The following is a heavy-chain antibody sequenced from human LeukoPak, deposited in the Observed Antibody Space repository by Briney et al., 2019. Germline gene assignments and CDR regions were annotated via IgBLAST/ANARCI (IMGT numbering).Heavy chain of an antibody. CDR3: AKVGAGTNTVFDN. V-gene: IGHV3-23*01. Sequence: PGGSLRLSCAASGFTFSSYAMSWVRQAPGKGLEWVSAISGSGGSIYYADSVKGRFTISRDNSKNTLYLQMNSLRAEDTAVYYCAKVGAGTNTVFDNWGQGTLVTVSS. CDR2: ISGSGGSI. CDR1: GFTFSSYA. D-gene: IGHD1-7*01. J-gene: IGHJ4*02.